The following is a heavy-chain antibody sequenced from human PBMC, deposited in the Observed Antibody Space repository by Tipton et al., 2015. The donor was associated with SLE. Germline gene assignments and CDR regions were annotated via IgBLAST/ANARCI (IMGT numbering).Heavy chain of an antibody. CDR1: GFTFSSYS. Sequence: SLRLSCAASGFTFSSYSMNWVRQAPGKGLEWVSSISSSSSYIYYADSVKGRFTISRDNSKNTLYLQMSSLRAEDTAVYYCVKDSPDYWGQGTLVTVSS. V-gene: IGHV3-21*01. CDR3: VKDSPDY. CDR2: ISSSSSYI. J-gene: IGHJ4*02.